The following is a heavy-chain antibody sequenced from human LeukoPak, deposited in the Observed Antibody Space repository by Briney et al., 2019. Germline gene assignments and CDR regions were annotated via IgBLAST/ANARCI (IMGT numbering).Heavy chain of an antibody. CDR1: GFTVHSNY. CDR3: AKARVSNIDY. D-gene: IGHD2/OR15-2a*01. Sequence: QSGGSLRLSCAASGFTVHSNYMSWVRQAPGKGLEWVSAISGSGGSTYYADSVKGRFTISRDNSKNTLYLQMNSLRAEDTAVYYCAKARVSNIDYWGQGTLVTVSS. CDR2: ISGSGGST. J-gene: IGHJ4*02. V-gene: IGHV3-23*01.